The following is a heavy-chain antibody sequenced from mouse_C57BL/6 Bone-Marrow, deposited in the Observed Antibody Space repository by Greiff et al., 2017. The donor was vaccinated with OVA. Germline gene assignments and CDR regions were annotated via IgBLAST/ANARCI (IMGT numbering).Heavy chain of an antibody. CDR2: INPNNGGT. J-gene: IGHJ3*01. D-gene: IGHD2-2*01. Sequence: EVQLQQSGPELVKPGASVKMSCKASGYTFTDYNMHWVKQSHGKSLEWIGYINPNNGGTSYNQKFKGKATLTVNKSSSTAYMELRSLTSEDSAVDYCAREGLLWLRGKAYWGQGTLVTVSA. V-gene: IGHV1-22*01. CDR1: GYTFTDYN. CDR3: AREGLLWLRGKAY.